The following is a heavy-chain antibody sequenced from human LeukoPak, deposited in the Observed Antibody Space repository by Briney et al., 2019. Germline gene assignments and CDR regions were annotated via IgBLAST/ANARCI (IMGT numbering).Heavy chain of an antibody. CDR1: GGSIRSGDYC. D-gene: IGHD4-17*01. J-gene: IGHJ6*02. CDR2: IYYSGST. Sequence: PSQTLSLTCTVSGGSIRSGDYCWSWIRQPPGKGLEWIGYIYYSGSTFYNSSLKSRVTMSVDTSKNQFSLKLSSVTAADTAVYYCARVSSYGDHYSYYGMDVWGQGTTVTVSS. CDR3: ARVSSYGDHYSYYGMDV. V-gene: IGHV4-30-4*01.